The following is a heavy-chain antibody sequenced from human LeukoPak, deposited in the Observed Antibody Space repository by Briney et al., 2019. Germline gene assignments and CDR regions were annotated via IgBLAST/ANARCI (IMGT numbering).Heavy chain of an antibody. V-gene: IGHV1-2*02. CDR1: GYTFTGYY. CDR2: INPNSGGT. Sequence: ASVKVSCKASGYTFTGYYMHWVRQAPGQGLEWMGWINPNSGGTNYAQKFQGRVTMTGDTSISTAYMELSRLRSDDTAVYYCAMYSSSYDAFDIWGQGTMVTVSS. D-gene: IGHD6-6*01. J-gene: IGHJ3*02. CDR3: AMYSSSYDAFDI.